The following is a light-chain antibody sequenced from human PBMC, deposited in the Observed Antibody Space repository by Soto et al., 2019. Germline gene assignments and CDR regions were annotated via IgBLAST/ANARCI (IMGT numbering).Light chain of an antibody. V-gene: IGKV1-5*01. J-gene: IGKJ1*01. CDR3: QQYETFSGT. CDR2: DAS. Sequence: DIQMTQSPSALSASVGDRATITCRASQSISSWLAWYQQKPGKAPKLLIYDASTLQSGVPSRYSGSGSGTEFTLTISNLQPDDFATYYCQQYETFSGTFGPGDHGGYQ. CDR1: QSISSW.